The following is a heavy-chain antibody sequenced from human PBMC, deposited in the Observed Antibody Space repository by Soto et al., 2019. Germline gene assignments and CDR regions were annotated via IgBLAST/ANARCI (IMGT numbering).Heavy chain of an antibody. D-gene: IGHD2-15*01. V-gene: IGHV4-59*01. Sequence: PSETLSLTCTVSGGSIIGFYWSWMRQPPGKGLEWIGYIFYAGTTLYTPSLKSRVTISVDTSKNQFSLKLSSVTAADTAVYYCARHDRIAKLQNCMGLWGQGTMVTVSS. CDR3: ARHDRIAKLQNCMGL. CDR2: IFYAGTT. CDR1: GGSIIGFY. J-gene: IGHJ3*01.